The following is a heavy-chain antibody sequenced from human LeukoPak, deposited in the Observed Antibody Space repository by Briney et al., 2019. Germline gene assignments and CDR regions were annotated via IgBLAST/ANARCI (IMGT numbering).Heavy chain of an antibody. J-gene: IGHJ4*02. CDR3: ARQWSITMVRGVTVDY. V-gene: IGHV4-59*08. D-gene: IGHD3-10*01. Sequence: PSETLSLTCTVSGGSISSYYWSWIRQPPGKGLEWIGYIYYSGSTYYNPSLKSRVTISVDTSKNQFSLKLSPVTAADTAVYYCARQWSITMVRGVTVDYWGQGTLVTVSS. CDR2: IYYSGST. CDR1: GGSISSYY.